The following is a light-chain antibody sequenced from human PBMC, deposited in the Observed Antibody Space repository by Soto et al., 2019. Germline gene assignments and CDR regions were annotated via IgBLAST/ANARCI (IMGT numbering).Light chain of an antibody. J-gene: IGLJ1*01. CDR3: QVWDASTVHYV. Sequence: SYELTQPPSMSVAPGQTARITCGGNNIGSKTVHWYQQKAGQAPVLVVYDDSDRPSGIPERFSGSNSGNTATLTISRVEAGDEADYYCQVWDASTVHYVFGTGTKVTVL. V-gene: IGLV3-21*02. CDR2: DDS. CDR1: NIGSKT.